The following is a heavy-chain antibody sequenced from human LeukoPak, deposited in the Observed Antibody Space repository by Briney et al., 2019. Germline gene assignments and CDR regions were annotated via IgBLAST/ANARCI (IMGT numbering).Heavy chain of an antibody. CDR1: GGSFSGYY. D-gene: IGHD3-9*01. J-gene: IGHJ4*02. V-gene: IGHV4-34*01. CDR2: INHSGST. CDR3: ARGPDILTGYHDY. Sequence: SETLSLTCAVYGGSFSGYYWSWIRQPPGKGLEWIGEINHSGSTNYNPSLKSRVTISVDTSKNQFSLELSSVTAADTAVYYCARGPDILTGYHDYWGQGTLVTVSS.